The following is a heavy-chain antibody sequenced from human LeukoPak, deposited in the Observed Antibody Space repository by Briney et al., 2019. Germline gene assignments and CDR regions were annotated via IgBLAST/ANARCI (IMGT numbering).Heavy chain of an antibody. CDR3: ARALYNRGWYPDYFDS. Sequence: GGSLRLSCAASGFTFSDYYMSWIRQAPGKGLEWVSYISSSGSTIYYADSVKGRFTISRDNAKNSLYLQMSSLRAEDTAIYYCARALYNRGWYPDYFDSWGQGTLVTVSA. D-gene: IGHD6-19*01. J-gene: IGHJ4*02. CDR2: ISSSGSTI. V-gene: IGHV3-11*04. CDR1: GFTFSDYY.